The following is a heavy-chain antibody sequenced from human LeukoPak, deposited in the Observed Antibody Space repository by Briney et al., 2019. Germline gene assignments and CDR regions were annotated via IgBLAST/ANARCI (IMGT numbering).Heavy chain of an antibody. CDR2: IYNSGST. CDR1: GASVSSGSYY. D-gene: IGHD4-23*01. Sequence: PSETLSLTCTVSGASVSSGSYYWSWIRQPPGKGLEWIGYIYNSGSTNYNPSLKSRVTISVDTSKNQFSLKVSSATAADTAVYYCARGVTVGKPELDYWGQGTLVTVSS. V-gene: IGHV4-61*01. CDR3: ARGVTVGKPELDY. J-gene: IGHJ4*02.